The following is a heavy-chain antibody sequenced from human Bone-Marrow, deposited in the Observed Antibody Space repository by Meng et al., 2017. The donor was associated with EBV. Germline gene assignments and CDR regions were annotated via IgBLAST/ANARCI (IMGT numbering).Heavy chain of an antibody. Sequence: EVQLVESGGGLVKPGGSLILSCAASGFTFSSYSMNWVRQAPGKGLEWVSSISSSSSYIYYADSVKGRFTISRDNAKNSLYLQMNSLRAEDTAVYYCARDGGYCSSTSCYFWRVGNWFDPWGQGTLVTVAS. CDR2: ISSSSSYI. CDR3: ARDGGYCSSTSCYFWRVGNWFDP. D-gene: IGHD2-2*01. J-gene: IGHJ5*02. V-gene: IGHV3-21*01. CDR1: GFTFSSYS.